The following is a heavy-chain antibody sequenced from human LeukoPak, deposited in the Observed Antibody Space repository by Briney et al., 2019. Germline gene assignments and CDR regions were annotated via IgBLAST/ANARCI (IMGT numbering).Heavy chain of an antibody. Sequence: PGGSLRLSCAASGFTFDDYAMHWVRQGPGKGLEWVSLITGDGSSTYYADSVKGRFTISRDNSKNSPYLQMNSLRTEDTALYYCAKSYGDFARALDYWGQGTLVTVSS. CDR3: AKSYGDFARALDY. CDR2: ITGDGSST. J-gene: IGHJ4*02. D-gene: IGHD4-17*01. V-gene: IGHV3-43*02. CDR1: GFTFDDYA.